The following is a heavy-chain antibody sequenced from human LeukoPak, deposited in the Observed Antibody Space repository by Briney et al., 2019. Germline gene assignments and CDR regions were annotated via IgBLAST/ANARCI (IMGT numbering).Heavy chain of an antibody. V-gene: IGHV1-58*02. CDR3: AADRWVGATTFDY. Sequence: SVKVSCKASGFTFTSSAMQWVRLARGQRLEWIGWIVVGSGNTNYAQKFQERVTITRDMSTSTAYMELSSLRSEDTAVYYCAADRWVGATTFDYWGQGTLVTVSS. D-gene: IGHD1-26*01. CDR1: GFTFTSSA. CDR2: IVVGSGNT. J-gene: IGHJ4*02.